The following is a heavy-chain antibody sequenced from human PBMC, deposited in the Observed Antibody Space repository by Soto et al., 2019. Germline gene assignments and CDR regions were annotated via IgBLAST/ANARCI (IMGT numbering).Heavy chain of an antibody. CDR2: IIHIFGTA. CDR1: GGTFSSYA. V-gene: IGHV1-69*01. D-gene: IGHD6-6*01. CDR3: ARDRIAARDYYSYGMDV. Sequence: QVQLVQSGAEVKKPGSSVKVSCKASGGTFSSYAISWVRQAPGQGLEGMGGIIHIFGTANYAQKFQGRVKITADESTSTDYMELSSLRSEDTAVYYCARDRIAARDYYSYGMDVWGQGTTVTVSS. J-gene: IGHJ6*02.